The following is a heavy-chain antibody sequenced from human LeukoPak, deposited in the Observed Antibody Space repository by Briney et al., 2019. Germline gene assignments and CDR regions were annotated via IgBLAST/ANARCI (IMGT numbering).Heavy chain of an antibody. D-gene: IGHD3-3*01. J-gene: IGHJ3*01. CDR2: ISYDGSNK. Sequence: GGSLRLSCAASGFTFSSYAMHWVRQAPGKGLEWVAVISYDGSNKYYADSVKGRFTISRDNAKNSLYLQMNSLRPDDTAVYYCARITIFGGGQGTMVTVSA. CDR3: ARITIFG. CDR1: GFTFSSYA. V-gene: IGHV3-30*04.